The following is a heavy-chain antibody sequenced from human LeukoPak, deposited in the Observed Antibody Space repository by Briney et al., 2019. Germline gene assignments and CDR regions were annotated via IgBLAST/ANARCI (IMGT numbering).Heavy chain of an antibody. J-gene: IGHJ5*02. CDR2: IYSSGST. Sequence: SETLSLTCTVSGGSISNYFWSWIRQPAGKGLEWIGRIYSSGSTNYNPSLQSRVTMSVDTSKNQFSLKLSSVTAADTAVYYCARDLVCSGGNCYSVWFDPWGQGTLVTVSP. CDR1: GGSISNYF. V-gene: IGHV4-4*07. CDR3: ARDLVCSGGNCYSVWFDP. D-gene: IGHD2-15*01.